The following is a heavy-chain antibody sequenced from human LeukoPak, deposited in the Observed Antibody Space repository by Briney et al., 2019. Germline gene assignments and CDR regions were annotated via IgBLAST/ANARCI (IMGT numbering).Heavy chain of an antibody. J-gene: IGHJ3*02. V-gene: IGHV3-21*01. D-gene: IGHD3-10*01. CDR1: GFTFSSYS. Sequence: GGSLRLSCAASGFTFSSYSMNWVRQAPGKGLEWVPSISSSSSYIYYADSVKGRFTISRDNAKNSLYLQMNSLRAEDTAVYYCARGRRFGELFDAFDIWGQGTMVTVSS. CDR3: ARGRRFGELFDAFDI. CDR2: ISSSSSYI.